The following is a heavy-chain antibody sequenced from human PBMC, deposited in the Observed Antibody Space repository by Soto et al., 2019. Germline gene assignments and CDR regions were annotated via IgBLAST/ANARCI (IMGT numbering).Heavy chain of an antibody. V-gene: IGHV4-31*03. CDR3: ASWSGYTYYYYMDV. D-gene: IGHD3-3*01. CDR2: IYYSGST. J-gene: IGHJ6*03. CDR1: GGSICSGGDY. Sequence: SETLSLTCTVSGGSICSGGDYWSWIRQHPGKGLEWIGYIYYSGSTYYNPSLKSRVTISVDTSKNQFSLKLSSVTAADTAVYYCASWSGYTYYYYMDVWGKGTTVTSP.